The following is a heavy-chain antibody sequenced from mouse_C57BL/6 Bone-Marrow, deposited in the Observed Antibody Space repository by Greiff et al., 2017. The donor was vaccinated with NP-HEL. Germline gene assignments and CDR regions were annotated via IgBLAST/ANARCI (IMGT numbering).Heavy chain of an antibody. CDR3: ARCAYDYVLFAY. Sequence: QVQLKQSGAELVRPGASVKLSCKASGYTFTDYYINWVKQRPGQGLEWIARIYPGSGNTYYNEKFKGKATLTAEKSSSTAYMQLSSLTSEDSAVYFCARCAYDYVLFAYWGQGTLVTVSA. CDR2: IYPGSGNT. CDR1: GYTFTDYY. D-gene: IGHD2-4*01. V-gene: IGHV1-76*01. J-gene: IGHJ3*01.